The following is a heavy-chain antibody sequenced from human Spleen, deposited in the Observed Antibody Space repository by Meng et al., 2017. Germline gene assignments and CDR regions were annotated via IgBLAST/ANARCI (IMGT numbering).Heavy chain of an antibody. CDR1: GFTFSSYA. CDR3: ARDKGLTGDLPISDY. Sequence: GGSLRLSCAASGFTFSSYAMSWVRQAPGKGLEWVSAISGSGGSTYYADSVKGRFTISRDNSKNTLYLQMNSLRAEDTAVYYCARDKGLTGDLPISDYWGQGTLVTVSS. D-gene: IGHD7-27*01. J-gene: IGHJ4*02. CDR2: ISGSGGST. V-gene: IGHV3-23*01.